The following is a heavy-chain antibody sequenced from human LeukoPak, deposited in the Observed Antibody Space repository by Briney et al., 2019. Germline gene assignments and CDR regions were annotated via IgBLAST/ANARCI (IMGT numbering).Heavy chain of an antibody. Sequence: GGSLRLSCAAPGLRFDDHGMAWVRQAPGKGLEWVSGISWNGGSTGYADSVKGQFTISRDNAKNSLYLQMNSLRADDTALYYCARGDSSGWYFDDWGQGTLVTVSS. CDR1: GLRFDDHG. V-gene: IGHV3-20*04. CDR3: ARGDSSGWYFDD. J-gene: IGHJ4*02. D-gene: IGHD6-19*01. CDR2: ISWNGGST.